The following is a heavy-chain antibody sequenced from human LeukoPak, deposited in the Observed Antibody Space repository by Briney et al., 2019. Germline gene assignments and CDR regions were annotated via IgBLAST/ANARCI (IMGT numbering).Heavy chain of an antibody. CDR3: TTVHIVVVPAAKESSSSSYYYYYYYMDV. CDR1: GFTFSNAW. V-gene: IGHV3-15*01. J-gene: IGHJ6*03. Sequence: KSGGSLRLSCAASGFTFSNAWMSWVRQAPGKGLEWVGRIKSKTDGGTTDYAAPVKGRFTISRDDSKNTLYLQMNSLKTEDTAVYYCTTVHIVVVPAAKESSSSSYYYYYYYMDVWGKGTTVTVSS. CDR2: IKSKTDGGTT. D-gene: IGHD2-2*01.